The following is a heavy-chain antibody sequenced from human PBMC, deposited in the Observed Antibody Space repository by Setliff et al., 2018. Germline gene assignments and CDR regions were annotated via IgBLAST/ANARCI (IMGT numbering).Heavy chain of an antibody. V-gene: IGHV4-34*01. Sequence: SETLSLTCGASGGSFSDYYWSWIRQTPGKGLEWIGEINHSGSTKCNPSLKSRVTLSVDTPKNQFSLELTSVTAADAALYYCARNPASLQYSFDLWGRGTLVT. J-gene: IGHJ2*01. D-gene: IGHD6-6*01. CDR2: INHSGST. CDR3: ARNPASLQYSFDL. CDR1: GGSFSDYY.